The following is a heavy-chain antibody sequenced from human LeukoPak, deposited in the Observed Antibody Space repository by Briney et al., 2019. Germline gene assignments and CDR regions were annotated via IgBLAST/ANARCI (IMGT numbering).Heavy chain of an antibody. V-gene: IGHV3-21*01. Sequence: GGSLRLSCAASGFTFSSYIMNCVRQAPGKGREGGSSISSSSIDIYYADSVKGRFTISRDNAKNSLYLQMNSLRAADPAVYHCASTGIYFDYWGQGTLVTVSS. CDR1: GFTFSSYI. J-gene: IGHJ4*02. CDR2: ISSSSIDI. D-gene: IGHD1-14*01. CDR3: ASTGIYFDY.